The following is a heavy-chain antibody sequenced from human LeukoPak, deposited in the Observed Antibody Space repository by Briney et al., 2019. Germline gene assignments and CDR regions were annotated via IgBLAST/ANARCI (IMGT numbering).Heavy chain of an antibody. D-gene: IGHD4-17*01. Sequence: GGSLRLSCAASGFTFSSYAMHWVRQAPGKGLEWVAVISYDGSNKYYADSVKGRFTISRDNSKNTLYLQMNSLRAEDTAVYYCARDNPTVTSYYYYGMDVWGQGTTVTVSS. CDR2: ISYDGSNK. CDR3: ARDNPTVTSYYYYGMDV. CDR1: GFTFSSYA. V-gene: IGHV3-30*14. J-gene: IGHJ6*02.